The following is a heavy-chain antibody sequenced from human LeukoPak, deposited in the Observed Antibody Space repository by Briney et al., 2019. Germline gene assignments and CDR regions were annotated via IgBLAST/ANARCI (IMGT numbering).Heavy chain of an antibody. CDR3: AGGFIVLVPVIVPDFYAMDV. J-gene: IGHJ6*02. CDR1: GGTFTGYA. Sequence: GSSVKVSCKASGGTFTGYALSWVRQAPGQGLEWMGRIIPQLGIVNYAQKFQGRVTINADKSTRTAYMELSSLRADDTAVYYCAGGFIVLVPVIVPDFYAMDVWGQGTTVTVSS. V-gene: IGHV1-69*04. CDR2: IIPQLGIV. D-gene: IGHD3-16*02.